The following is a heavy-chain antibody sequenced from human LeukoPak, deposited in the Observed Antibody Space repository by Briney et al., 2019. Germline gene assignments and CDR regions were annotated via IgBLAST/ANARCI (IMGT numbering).Heavy chain of an antibody. Sequence: GGSLRLSCAASGFTFSSYWMSWVRQAPGKGLEWVANIKQDGSEKNYVDAVKGRFTISRDNAKNSLYLQMNSLRAEDTAVYYCAKHEIRAGTRNKAFDIWGQGTMVTVSS. V-gene: IGHV3-7*01. CDR3: AKHEIRAGTRNKAFDI. J-gene: IGHJ3*02. CDR1: GFTFSSYW. CDR2: IKQDGSEK.